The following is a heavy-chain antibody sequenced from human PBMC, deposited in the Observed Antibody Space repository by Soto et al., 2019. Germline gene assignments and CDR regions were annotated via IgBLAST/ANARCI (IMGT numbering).Heavy chain of an antibody. CDR2: IYYSGST. CDR1: GGSISSSSYY. V-gene: IGHV4-39*01. Sequence: SETLSLTCTVSGGSISSSSYYWGWIRQPPGKGLEWIGSIYYSGSTYYNPSLKSRVTISVDTSKNQFSLKLSSVTAADTAVYYRARRTNYYYGMDVWGQGTTVTVS. CDR3: ARRTNYYYGMDV. J-gene: IGHJ6*02.